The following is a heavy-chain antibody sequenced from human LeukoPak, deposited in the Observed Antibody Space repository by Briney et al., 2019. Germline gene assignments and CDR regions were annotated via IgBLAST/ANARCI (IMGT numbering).Heavy chain of an antibody. CDR1: GFTFSTYG. V-gene: IGHV3-23*01. CDR3: AKGGRAGGSITMIRGVRSDYYYMDV. D-gene: IGHD3-10*01. Sequence: GRSLRLSCGASGFTFSTYGMSGVRQAPGKGLECGSAISGSGGNTYSADSVKGRFTISRDNSQNTLYLQMNSLRAEDTAVYYCAKGGRAGGSITMIRGVRSDYYYMDVWGKGTTVAISS. J-gene: IGHJ6*03. CDR2: ISGSGGNT.